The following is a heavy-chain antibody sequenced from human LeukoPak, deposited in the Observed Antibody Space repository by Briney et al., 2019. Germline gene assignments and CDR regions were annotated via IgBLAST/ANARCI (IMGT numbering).Heavy chain of an antibody. CDR1: GFTFSDYA. Sequence: GGSLRLSCAASGFTFSDYAMSWVRQAPGKGLEWISAISGTGGSGDSTYYADSVKGRFTISRDNSKNTLYLQMNSLRAEDTAVYYCAKDFYSVTYPRFDYWGQGTLVTVSS. V-gene: IGHV3-23*01. D-gene: IGHD4-23*01. J-gene: IGHJ4*02. CDR2: ISGTGGSGDST. CDR3: AKDFYSVTYPRFDY.